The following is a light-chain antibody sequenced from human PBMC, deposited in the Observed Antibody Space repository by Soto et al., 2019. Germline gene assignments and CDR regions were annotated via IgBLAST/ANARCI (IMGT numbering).Light chain of an antibody. CDR1: SSDLGGYNF. Sequence: QSALTQPASVSGSPGQSITISCTGTSSDLGGYNFVSWYQHHPGKAPKLMIYQVSNRPSGVSNRFSGSKSGNTASLTISGLQAEDEADYYCCSYAGSNNLGVFGTGTKVTVL. V-gene: IGLV2-14*01. CDR3: CSYAGSNNLGV. CDR2: QVS. J-gene: IGLJ1*01.